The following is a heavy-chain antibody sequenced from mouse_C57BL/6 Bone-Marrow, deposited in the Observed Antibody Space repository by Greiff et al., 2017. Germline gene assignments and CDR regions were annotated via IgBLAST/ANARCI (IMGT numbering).Heavy chain of an antibody. D-gene: IGHD2-5*01. V-gene: IGHV1-55*01. J-gene: IGHJ1*03. Sequence: QVHVKQPGAELVKPGASVKMSCKASGYTFTSYWITWVKQRPGQGLEWSGDIYPGSGSTIYNEKFKSKATLTVDTSSSTAYMQLSSLTTEDSAVYYCARPYYSNYWYFDVWGTGTTVTVSS. CDR3: ARPYYSNYWYFDV. CDR1: GYTFTSYW. CDR2: IYPGSGST.